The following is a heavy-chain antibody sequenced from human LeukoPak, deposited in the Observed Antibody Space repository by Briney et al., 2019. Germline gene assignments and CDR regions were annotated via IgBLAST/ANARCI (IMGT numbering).Heavy chain of an antibody. V-gene: IGHV4-39*07. D-gene: IGHD4-17*01. CDR3: ARVADYGTTNWFDP. CDR1: GGSISSNSYY. CDR2: IYYSGST. J-gene: IGHJ5*02. Sequence: SETLSLTCTVSGGSISSNSYYWGWLRQPPGKGLEWVGSIYYSGSTYYNPSLKSRVTISVDTSKTQFSLKLSSVTAADTAVYYCARVADYGTTNWFDPWGQGTLVTVSS.